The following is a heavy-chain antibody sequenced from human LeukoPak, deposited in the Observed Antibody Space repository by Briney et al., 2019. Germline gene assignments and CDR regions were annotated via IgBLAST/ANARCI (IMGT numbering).Heavy chain of an antibody. CDR1: KFRFSDYG. CDR3: AKDGVILAPGESWYMDV. V-gene: IGHV3-30*02. J-gene: IGHJ6*03. CDR2: IRFDGTKT. D-gene: IGHD3-16*01. Sequence: GGSLRLSCSASKFRFSDYGMLWVRQAPGKGLEWVAFIRFDGTKTNYAESVRGRFTISRDNSKNTLYLQMNSLRADDTAVFYCAKDGVILAPGESWYMDVWGSGTPVTVSS.